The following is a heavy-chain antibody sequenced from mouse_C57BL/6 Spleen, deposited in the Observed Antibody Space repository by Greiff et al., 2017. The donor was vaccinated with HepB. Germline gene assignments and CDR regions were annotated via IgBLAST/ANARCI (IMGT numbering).Heavy chain of an antibody. J-gene: IGHJ2*01. D-gene: IGHD1-1*01. Sequence: QVQLQQSGAELARPGASVKMSCKASGYTFTSYTMHWVKQRPGQGLEWIGYINPSSGYTKYNQKFKNKAPLTADKSSSTAYMQLSSLTSEDSAVYYCARSDYGSSLVYFDYWGQGTTLTVSS. CDR2: INPSSGYT. V-gene: IGHV1-4*01. CDR3: ARSDYGSSLVYFDY. CDR1: GYTFTSYT.